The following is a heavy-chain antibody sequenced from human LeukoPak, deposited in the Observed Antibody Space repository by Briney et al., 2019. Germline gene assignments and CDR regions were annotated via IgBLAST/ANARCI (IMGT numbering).Heavy chain of an antibody. V-gene: IGHV3-74*01. CDR1: GFTFSSYW. J-gene: IGHJ4*02. CDR2: INIDGSST. D-gene: IGHD3-22*01. Sequence: GGSLRLSRAASGFTFSSYWMHWVRQAPGKGLVWVSRINIDGSSTRYADSVKGRFTISRDNAKNTLYLQMNSLRAEDTAVYYCARSYYYDSSGYYGYWGQGTLVTVSS. CDR3: ARSYYYDSSGYYGY.